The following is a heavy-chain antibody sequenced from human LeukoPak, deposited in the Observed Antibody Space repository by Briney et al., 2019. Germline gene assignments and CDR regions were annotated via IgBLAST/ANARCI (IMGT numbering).Heavy chain of an antibody. CDR2: IYYSGST. V-gene: IGHV4-30-4*08. J-gene: IGHJ4*02. CDR1: GGSLSSGDYY. D-gene: IGHD2-2*01. CDR3: ARGFRGVVVVPADYFDY. Sequence: SQNLSLTRTFSGGSLSSGDYYWSWIRPPPGKGLEWVGYIYYSGSTYYDPSLKSRVTISVDASKNQFSLKLSSVTAADTAVYYCARGFRGVVVVPADYFDYWGQGTLVTVSS.